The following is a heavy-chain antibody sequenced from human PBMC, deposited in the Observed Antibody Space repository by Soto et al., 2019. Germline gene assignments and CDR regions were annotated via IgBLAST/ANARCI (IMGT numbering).Heavy chain of an antibody. V-gene: IGHV1-2*02. CDR3: AREGLGMVRAGMDV. J-gene: IGHJ6*02. CDR1: GYTFTGYY. Sequence: ASVKVSCKASGYTFTGYYMHWVRQAPGQGLEWMGWINPNSGGTNYAQKFQGRVTMTRDTSTSTAYMELSRLRSDDTAVYYRAREGLGMVRAGMDVWGQGTTVTVSS. D-gene: IGHD3-10*01. CDR2: INPNSGGT.